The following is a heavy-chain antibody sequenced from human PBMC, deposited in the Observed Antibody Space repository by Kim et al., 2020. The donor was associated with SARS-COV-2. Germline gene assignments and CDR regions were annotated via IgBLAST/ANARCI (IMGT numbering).Heavy chain of an antibody. CDR1: GYRFTDFW. CDR3: ARCHYYDRGGNYWANSFDF. J-gene: IGHJ3*01. CDR2: VSPADSIV. V-gene: IGHV5-51*01. Sequence: GESLKISCEGSGYRFTDFWIAWVRHMPGKGLEWMGIVSPADSIVKYSPSFQGQVTISADKSINTAFLQWSSLKASDTAMYYCARCHYYDRGGNYWANSFDFWCLGTMVTVSS. D-gene: IGHD3-16*01.